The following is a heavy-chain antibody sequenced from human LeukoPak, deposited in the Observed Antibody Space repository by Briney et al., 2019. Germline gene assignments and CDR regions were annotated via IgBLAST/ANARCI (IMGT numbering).Heavy chain of an antibody. CDR1: GSSFTSYW. V-gene: IGHV5-51*01. CDR2: IYPGDLRV. CDR3: ACRDLTSTWSFP. J-gene: IGHJ5*02. Sequence: GASLQISCQGFGSSFTSYWIGWVRQLPGKGMEWMGVIYPGDLRVRYNPSFQGQVTISVDKSINTAYLQWVSLRASDSAMYYCACRDLTSTWSFPWGQGTLVTVSS. D-gene: IGHD6-13*01.